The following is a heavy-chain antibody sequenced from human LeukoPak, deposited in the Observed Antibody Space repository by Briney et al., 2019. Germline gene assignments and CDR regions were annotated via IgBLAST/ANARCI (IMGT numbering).Heavy chain of an antibody. CDR1: SGSINSYY. Sequence: SETLSLTCTVSSGSINSYYWGWVRQPAGRGLEWIGRIYTTGKTDYHPSLKSRLTMSVDTSKRQFSLSLRSVTAADTAIYYCARHGYTASHYFLDFWSQGTLVTVSS. CDR3: ARHGYTASHYFLDF. V-gene: IGHV4-4*07. D-gene: IGHD3-16*01. J-gene: IGHJ4*02. CDR2: IYTTGKT.